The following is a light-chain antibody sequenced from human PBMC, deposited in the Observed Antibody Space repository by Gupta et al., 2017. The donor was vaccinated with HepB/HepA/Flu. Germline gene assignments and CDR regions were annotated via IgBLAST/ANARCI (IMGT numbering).Light chain of an antibody. CDR1: SLRNYY. Sequence: SSALPQDPAVSVALGQTVRITCQGDSLRNYYASWYQQKPGQAPVLLIYGKNNRPSGIPGRFSGSSSGTTAALTITGAQAEDEADYYCHSQDSSTNHLVFGGGTKLTVL. V-gene: IGLV3-19*01. CDR3: HSQDSSTNHLV. CDR2: GKN. J-gene: IGLJ2*01.